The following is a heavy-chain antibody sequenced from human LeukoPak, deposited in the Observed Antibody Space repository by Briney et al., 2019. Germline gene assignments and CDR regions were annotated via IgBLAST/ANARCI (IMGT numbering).Heavy chain of an antibody. J-gene: IGHJ4*02. CDR3: ARDLRPANL. V-gene: IGHV1-2*02. CDR2: IHPASANT. D-gene: IGHD1-7*01. CDR1: GYTFTEHF. Sequence: ASVKVSCKASGYTFTEHFTHWVRQAPGQGLQYMGWIHPASANTVYAQMFHGRVTLTRDTPATTTYMELSGLRSDDTAVYYCARDLRPANLWGQGTLVTVSS.